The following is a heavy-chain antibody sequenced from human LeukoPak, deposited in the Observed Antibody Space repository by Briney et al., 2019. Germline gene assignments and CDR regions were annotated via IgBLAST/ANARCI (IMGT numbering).Heavy chain of an antibody. V-gene: IGHV4-38-2*02. J-gene: IGHJ6*03. CDR2: IYHSGST. D-gene: IGHD2-21*02. CDR1: GYSISSGYY. CDR3: ASGGYCGGDCYSPNYYYYMDV. Sequence: PSETLSLTCTVSGYSISSGYYWGWIRQPPGKGLEWIGSIYHSGSTYYNPSLKSRVTISVDTSKNQFSLKLSPVTAADTAVYYCASGGYCGGDCYSPNYYYYMDVWGKGTTVTISS.